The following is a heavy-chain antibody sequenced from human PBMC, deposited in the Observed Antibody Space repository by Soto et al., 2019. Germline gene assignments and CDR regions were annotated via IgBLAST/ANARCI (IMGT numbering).Heavy chain of an antibody. CDR2: IYYIGTT. J-gene: IGHJ4*02. V-gene: IGHV4-59*01. CDR3: ARRYGDYGIDY. D-gene: IGHD4-17*01. CDR1: GGSIDTYY. Sequence: SETLSLTCTVSGGSIDTYYWSWIRQPPGKGLEWIGQIYYIGTTNYNPSLKSRVTISLDTSKNRFSLKLSSVAAADTAVYYCARRYGDYGIDYWGQGTLVTVSS.